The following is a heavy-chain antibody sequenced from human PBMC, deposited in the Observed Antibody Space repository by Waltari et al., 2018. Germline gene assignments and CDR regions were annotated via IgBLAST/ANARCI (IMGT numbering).Heavy chain of an antibody. D-gene: IGHD6-19*01. J-gene: IGHJ4*02. CDR3: ARDGDSSVPAWYFDY. CDR1: GFTFSSYA. V-gene: IGHV3-30-3*01. Sequence: QVQLVESGGGVVQPGRSLRLSCAASGFTFSSYAMHWVRQAPGKGLEWVAVISYDGSNKYYADSVKGRFTISRDNSKNTLYLQMNSLRAEDTAVYYCARDGDSSVPAWYFDYWGQGTLVTVSS. CDR2: ISYDGSNK.